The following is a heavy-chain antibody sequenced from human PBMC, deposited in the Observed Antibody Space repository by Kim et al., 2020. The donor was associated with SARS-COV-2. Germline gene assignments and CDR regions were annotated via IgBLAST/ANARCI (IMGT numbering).Heavy chain of an antibody. J-gene: IGHJ6*02. V-gene: IGHV4-59*13. CDR1: GGSISSYY. CDR3: ARDGVVVPNYYYYYGMDV. Sequence: SETLSLTCTVSGGSISSYYWSWIRQPPGKGLEWIGYIYYSGSTNYNPSLKSRVTISVDTSKNQFSLKLSSVTAADTAVYYCARDGVVVPNYYYYYGMDVWGQGTTVTVSS. D-gene: IGHD2-15*01. CDR2: IYYSGST.